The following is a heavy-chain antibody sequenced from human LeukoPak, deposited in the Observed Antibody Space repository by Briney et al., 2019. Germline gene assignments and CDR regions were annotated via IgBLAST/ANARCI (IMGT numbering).Heavy chain of an antibody. CDR1: GFTVSTNY. D-gene: IGHD3-22*01. J-gene: IGHJ4*02. CDR2: ISSGGTT. CDR3: ARDPRYYDSGVVDY. V-gene: IGHV3-53*01. Sequence: GGSLRLSCAASGFTVSTNYINWVRQAPGKGVEWVAVISSGGTTYYSDSVKGGFTVSRDNSKNTVYLQMNSLRAEDTAVYYCARDPRYYDSGVVDYWGQGTLVTVSS.